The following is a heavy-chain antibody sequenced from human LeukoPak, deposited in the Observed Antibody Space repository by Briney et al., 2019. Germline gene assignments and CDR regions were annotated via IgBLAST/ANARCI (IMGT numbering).Heavy chain of an antibody. CDR1: GYTFTGYY. V-gene: IGHV1-2*02. J-gene: IGHJ4*02. D-gene: IGHD5-12*01. Sequence: GASVKVSCKASGYTFTGYYMHWVRQAPGQGLEWMGWINPNNGGTNYAQKFQGRVTMTRDTSISTAYMELSRLRSDDTAVYYCARGLNIVATIRPEDVDYWGQGTLVTVSS. CDR2: INPNNGGT. CDR3: ARGLNIVATIRPEDVDY.